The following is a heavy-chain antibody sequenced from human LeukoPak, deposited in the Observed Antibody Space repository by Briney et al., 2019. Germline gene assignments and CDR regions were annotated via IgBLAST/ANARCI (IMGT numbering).Heavy chain of an antibody. J-gene: IGHJ4*02. CDR2: ISAYNGNT. V-gene: IGHV1-18*01. CDR1: GYAFTSYG. D-gene: IGHD3-22*01. CDR3: ARDGYYYDSSGYYY. Sequence: ASVKVSCKASGYAFTSYGISWVRQAPGQGLEWMGWISAYNGNTNYAQKLQGRVTMTTDTSTSTAYMVLRSLRSDDTAVYYCARDGYYYDSSGYYYWGQGTLVTVSS.